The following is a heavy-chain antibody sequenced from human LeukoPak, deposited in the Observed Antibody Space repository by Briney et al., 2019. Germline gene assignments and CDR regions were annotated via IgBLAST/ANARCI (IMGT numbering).Heavy chain of an antibody. J-gene: IGHJ4*02. CDR2: INAGNGNT. V-gene: IGHV1-3*01. CDR1: GGTFSSYA. CDR3: ARRYSYGPRPFDY. D-gene: IGHD5-18*01. Sequence: ASVKVSCKASGGTFSSYAISWVRQAPGQGLEWMGWINAGNGNTKYSQKFQGRVTITRDTSASTAYMELSSLRSEDTAVYYCARRYSYGPRPFDYWGQGTLVTVSS.